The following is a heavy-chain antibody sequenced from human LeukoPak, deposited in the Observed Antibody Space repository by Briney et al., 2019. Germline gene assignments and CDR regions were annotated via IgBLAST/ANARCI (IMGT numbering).Heavy chain of an antibody. CDR3: ANDYWERGPAAT. Sequence: RPGVSLRLSCAATGFTFNSYAMSWVRQAPGKGLEWVSAISGSGGSTYFADSLKGRFTISRDNSRNTLYLQMNSLRAEDTAVYYCANDYWERGPAATCGQGTLVTVSS. V-gene: IGHV3-23*01. D-gene: IGHD2-2*01. CDR1: GFTFNSYA. J-gene: IGHJ5*02. CDR2: ISGSGGST.